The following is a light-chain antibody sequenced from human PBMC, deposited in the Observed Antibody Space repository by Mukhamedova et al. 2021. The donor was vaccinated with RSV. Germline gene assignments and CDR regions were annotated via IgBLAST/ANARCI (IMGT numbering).Light chain of an antibody. CDR3: QHYDNLPLT. CDR2: DVS. J-gene: IGKJ4*01. V-gene: IGKV1-33*01. Sequence: WYQRRVHGKAPNLLIYDVSNLQTGVPSRFTGSGSGTYFTLTISSLQPEDFATYYCQHYDNLPLTFGGGTKLETK.